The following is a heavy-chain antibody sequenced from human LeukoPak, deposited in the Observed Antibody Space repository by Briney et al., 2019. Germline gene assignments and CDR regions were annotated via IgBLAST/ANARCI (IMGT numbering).Heavy chain of an antibody. Sequence: GSLRLSCAASGFTFSSYAMSWVRQAPGKGLEWVAVISYDGSNKYYADSVKGRFTISRDNSKNTLYLQMNSLRAEDTAVYYCVARSSWYYWGQGTLVTVSS. J-gene: IGHJ4*02. D-gene: IGHD6-13*01. CDR3: VARSSWYY. CDR1: GFTFSSYA. CDR2: ISYDGSNK. V-gene: IGHV3-30*03.